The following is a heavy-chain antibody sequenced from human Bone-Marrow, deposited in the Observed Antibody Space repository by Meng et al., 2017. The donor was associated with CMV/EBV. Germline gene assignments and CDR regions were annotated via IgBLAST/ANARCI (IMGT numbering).Heavy chain of an antibody. J-gene: IGHJ6*02. CDR1: GFTFSSYE. CDR3: AKDGTYYDFWSGYTYYYYYYGMDV. D-gene: IGHD3-3*01. V-gene: IGHV3-23*01. Sequence: GGSLRLSCAASGFTFSSYEMNWVRQAPGKGLEWVSAISGSGGSTYYADSVKGRFTISRDNSKNTLYLQMNSLRAEDTAVYYCAKDGTYYDFWSGYTYYYYYYGMDVWGQGTTVTVSS. CDR2: ISGSGGST.